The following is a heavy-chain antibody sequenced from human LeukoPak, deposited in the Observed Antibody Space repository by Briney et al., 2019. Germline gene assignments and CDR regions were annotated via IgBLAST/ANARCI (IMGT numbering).Heavy chain of an antibody. J-gene: IGHJ6*03. CDR1: GYTFTGYY. D-gene: IGHD2-2*01. Sequence: GASVKVSCKASGYTFTGYYMHWVRQAPGQGLEWMGWINPNSGGTDYAQKSQGRVTMTRDTTISTAYMELSRLRSDDTAVYYCTRPLVVVPAVGVTDYYMDVWGKGTTVTVSS. CDR2: INPNSGGT. CDR3: TRPLVVVPAVGVTDYYMDV. V-gene: IGHV1-2*02.